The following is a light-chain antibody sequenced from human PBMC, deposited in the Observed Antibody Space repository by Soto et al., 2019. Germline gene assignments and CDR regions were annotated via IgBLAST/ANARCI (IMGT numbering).Light chain of an antibody. Sequence: DIQMTQSPSSVSASVGDRVTITCRASQGISSWLAWYQQKPGKPPKVLIYGASNLHSGVPPRFSGSGSGTDCTLAISSLQPEDSATYYCLQDINYPWTFGQGTKVDIK. CDR3: LQDINYPWT. J-gene: IGKJ1*01. CDR1: QGISSW. V-gene: IGKV1-12*01. CDR2: GAS.